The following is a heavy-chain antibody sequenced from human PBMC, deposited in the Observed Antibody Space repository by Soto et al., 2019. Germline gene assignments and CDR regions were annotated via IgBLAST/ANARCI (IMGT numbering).Heavy chain of an antibody. Sequence: SETLSLTCTVSGGSISSYYWSWIRQPPGKGLEWIGYIYYSGSTNYNPSLKSRVTISVDTSKNQFSLKLSSVTVADTAVYYCARALRDYVWGSYAWFDPWGQGTLVTVSS. V-gene: IGHV4-59*01. J-gene: IGHJ5*02. D-gene: IGHD3-16*01. CDR1: GGSISSYY. CDR2: IYYSGST. CDR3: ARALRDYVWGSYAWFDP.